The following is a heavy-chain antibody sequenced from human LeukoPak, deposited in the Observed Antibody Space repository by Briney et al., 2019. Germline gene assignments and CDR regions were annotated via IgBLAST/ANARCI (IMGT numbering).Heavy chain of an antibody. J-gene: IGHJ4*02. Sequence: SQTLSLTCTVSGGSISSGDYYWSWIRQPPGMGLEWIGYIYYSGSTYYNPSLKSRVTISVDTSKNQFSLKLSSVTAADTAVYYCARVNRWELRVDYWGQGTLVTVSS. D-gene: IGHD1-26*01. CDR2: IYYSGST. V-gene: IGHV4-30-4*01. CDR1: GGSISSGDYY. CDR3: ARVNRWELRVDY.